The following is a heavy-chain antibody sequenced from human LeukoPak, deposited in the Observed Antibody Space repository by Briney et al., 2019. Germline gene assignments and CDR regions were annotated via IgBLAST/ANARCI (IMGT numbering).Heavy chain of an antibody. CDR2: IFYSGNT. V-gene: IGHV4-39*01. CDR1: GGFISSSSYY. D-gene: IGHD3-10*01. J-gene: IGHJ4*02. CDR3: ARHSSWGRGTYYLDS. Sequence: SETLSLTCTVSGGFISSSSYYWGWIRQPPGKGLEWIGSIFYSGNTYYNPSLKSRVTISVDSSKNQFALKLRSLTAADTAVYYCARHSSWGRGTYYLDSWGQGTLVTVSS.